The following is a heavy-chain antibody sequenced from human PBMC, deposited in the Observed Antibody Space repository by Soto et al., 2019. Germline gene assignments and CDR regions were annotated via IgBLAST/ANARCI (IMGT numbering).Heavy chain of an antibody. Sequence: PGGSPRLSCAASGFTFSSYSMSWVRQAPGKGLEWVSGFRSSGDGGTTYYADSVKGRFTISRDNSKNTLFLQMNSLRAEDTAIYYCAKKVNSGPGSQYFDYWGQGTLVTVSS. D-gene: IGHD3-10*01. J-gene: IGHJ4*02. CDR2: FRSSGDGGTT. V-gene: IGHV3-23*01. CDR3: AKKVNSGPGSQYFDY. CDR1: GFTFSSYS.